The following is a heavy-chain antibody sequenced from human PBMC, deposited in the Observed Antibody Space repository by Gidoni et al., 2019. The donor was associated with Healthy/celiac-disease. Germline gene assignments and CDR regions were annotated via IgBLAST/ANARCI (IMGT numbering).Heavy chain of an antibody. D-gene: IGHD3-3*01. CDR2: IISSSSYI. CDR1: GFTFSSYS. CDR3: ARSNYDFWSGYFLSPYYYMDV. J-gene: IGHJ6*03. V-gene: IGHV3-21*01. Sequence: EVQLVESGGGLVKPGGSLRLSCAASGFTFSSYSMNWVRQAPGKGREWVSSIISSSSYIYYADSVKGRFTISRDNAKNSLYLQMNSLRAEDTAVYYCARSNYDFWSGYFLSPYYYMDVWGKGTTVTVSS.